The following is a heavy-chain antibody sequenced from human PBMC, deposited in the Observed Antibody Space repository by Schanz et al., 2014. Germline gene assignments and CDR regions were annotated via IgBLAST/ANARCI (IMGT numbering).Heavy chain of an antibody. CDR2: IATSSSTR. D-gene: IGHD3-10*01. V-gene: IGHV3-48*01. J-gene: IGHJ1*01. Sequence: EVQLVESGGGLVKPGGSLRLSCEASEFTFSIYKMNWVRQAPGKGLEWLSYIATSSSTRHYADSVKGRVTISRDNAKNSVSLQMRRLRVEDTAVYYCASGVHVSSLQKGLQFWGRGTLVIVSS. CDR1: EFTFSIYK. CDR3: ASGVHVSSLQKGLQF.